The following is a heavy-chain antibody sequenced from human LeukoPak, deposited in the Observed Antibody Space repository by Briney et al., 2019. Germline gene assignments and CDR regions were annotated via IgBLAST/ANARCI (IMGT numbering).Heavy chain of an antibody. CDR1: GFSLSTSGVG. Sequence: SGPTLVKPTQTLTLTCTFSGFSLSTSGVGVGWIRQPPGKALEWLALIYWSDDKRYRPSLKSRLTITKDTSKNQVILTMTNMDPVDTATYYCVYRSISEAAQGLYYFDYWGQGTLVAVSS. CDR3: VYRSISEAAQGLYYFDY. CDR2: IYWSDDK. V-gene: IGHV2-5*01. D-gene: IGHD6-13*01. J-gene: IGHJ4*02.